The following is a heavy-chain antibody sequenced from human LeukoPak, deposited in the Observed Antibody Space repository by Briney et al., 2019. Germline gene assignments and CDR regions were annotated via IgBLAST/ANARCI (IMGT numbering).Heavy chain of an antibody. D-gene: IGHD3-10*01. Sequence: PSETLSLTCTVSSGSIYSSSYYWDWIRQPPGKGLEWIGSIYYSGNTYYSPSLKSRLTLSVDTSKNQFSLRLSSVTAADTAVYYCARQEAPFGSGTYYNALDYWGQGTLVTVSS. CDR2: IYYSGNT. J-gene: IGHJ4*02. CDR1: SGSIYSSSYY. V-gene: IGHV4-39*01. CDR3: ARQEAPFGSGTYYNALDY.